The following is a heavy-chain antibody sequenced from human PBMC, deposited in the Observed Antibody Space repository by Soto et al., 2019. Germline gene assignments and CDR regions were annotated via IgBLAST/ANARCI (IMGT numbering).Heavy chain of an antibody. Sequence: GGSLRLSCAASGFTFSSYWMHWVRQAPGKGLVWVSRINSDGSSTSYADSVKGRFTISRDNAKNTLYLQMNSLRAEDTAVYYCARGEDIVATISAFDIWGQGTMVTVSS. V-gene: IGHV3-74*01. CDR3: ARGEDIVATISAFDI. D-gene: IGHD5-12*01. CDR1: GFTFSSYW. J-gene: IGHJ3*02. CDR2: INSDGSST.